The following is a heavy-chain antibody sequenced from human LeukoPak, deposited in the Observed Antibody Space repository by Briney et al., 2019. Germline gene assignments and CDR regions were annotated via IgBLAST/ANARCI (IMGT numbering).Heavy chain of an antibody. V-gene: IGHV1-69*06. CDR1: GGTFSSYA. CDR3: ATVGNYYDSSGYLTGGAFDI. Sequence: GASVKVSCKASGGTFSSYAISWVRQAPGQGLEWMGGIIPIFCTANYAQKFQGRVTITADKSTSTAYMELSSLRSEDTAVYFCATVGNYYDSSGYLTGGAFDIWGQGTMVTVSS. J-gene: IGHJ3*02. CDR2: IIPIFCTA. D-gene: IGHD3-22*01.